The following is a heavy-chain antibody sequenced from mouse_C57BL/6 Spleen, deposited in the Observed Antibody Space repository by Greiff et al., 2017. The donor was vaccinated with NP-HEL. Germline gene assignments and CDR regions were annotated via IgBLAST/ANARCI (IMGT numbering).Heavy chain of an antibody. D-gene: IGHD2-4*01. CDR3: ARADYDYDRAMDY. CDR1: GYAFSSSW. V-gene: IGHV1-82*01. Sequence: VQLQQSGPELVKPGASVKISCKASGYAFSSSWMNWVKQRPGKGLEWIGRIYPGDGDTNYNGKFKGKATLTADKSSSTAYMQLSSLTSEDSAVYFCARADYDYDRAMDYWGQRTSVTVSS. CDR2: IYPGDGDT. J-gene: IGHJ4*01.